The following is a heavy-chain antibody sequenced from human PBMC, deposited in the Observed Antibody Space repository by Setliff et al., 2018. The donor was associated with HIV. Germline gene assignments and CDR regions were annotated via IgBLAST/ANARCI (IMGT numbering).Heavy chain of an antibody. D-gene: IGHD6-19*01. CDR1: GGTFSSYA. V-gene: IGHV1-8*02. CDR2: MNPDSGNT. CDR3: ARSGWPYYYYYYAMDV. J-gene: IGHJ6*02. Sequence: GASVKVSCKASGGTFSSYAISWARQATGQGLEWMGWMNPDSGNTGYAQKFQGRVTLTRNTSLTTAYMELSSLRSDDTAVYYCARSGWPYYYYYYAMDVWGQGTTVTVSS.